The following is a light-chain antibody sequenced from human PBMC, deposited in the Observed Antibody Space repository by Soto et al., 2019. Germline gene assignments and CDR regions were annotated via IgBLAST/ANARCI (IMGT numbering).Light chain of an antibody. J-gene: IGKJ1*01. Sequence: IVVTQSPALVSVSPGERVTLSCRASQSVISSLAWYQQKLGQAPRLLIYQTSIRAAGIPARFSASGSGTDFNLTISDVQTEDFALYYCHQRQSWTRTFGQGTKVDIK. CDR2: QTS. CDR1: QSVISS. V-gene: IGKV3D-15*03. CDR3: HQRQSWTRT.